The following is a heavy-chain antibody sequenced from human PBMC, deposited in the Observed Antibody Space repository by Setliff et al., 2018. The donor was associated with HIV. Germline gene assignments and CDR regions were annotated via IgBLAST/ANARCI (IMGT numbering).Heavy chain of an antibody. V-gene: IGHV4-59*01. CDR1: GGSISNYY. CDR2: ISYTGGT. D-gene: IGHD3-10*01. J-gene: IGHJ4*02. CDR3: AGGLHYGLGKFGH. Sequence: SETLSLTCTVSGGSISNYYWSWLRQPPGKGLEWIGYISYTGGTNYNPSLKSRVTISVDTSKNQFSLKLSSVTAADTAVYYCAGGLHYGLGKFGHWGQGTLVTVSS.